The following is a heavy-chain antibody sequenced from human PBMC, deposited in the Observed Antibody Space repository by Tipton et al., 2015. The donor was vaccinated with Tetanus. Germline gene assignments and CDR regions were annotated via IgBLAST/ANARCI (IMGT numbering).Heavy chain of an antibody. D-gene: IGHD6-19*01. CDR3: VRDGGSSGWLAY. Sequence: SLRLSCAASGITINGYWMSWVRQAPGKGLEWVPVMYSGGDTYYVDSVKGRFGISRDNAKNTLYLQMNSLRVEDTAVYYCVRDGGSSGWLAYWGQGTLVTVSS. CDR1: GITINGYW. CDR2: MYSGGDT. J-gene: IGHJ4*02. V-gene: IGHV3-53*01.